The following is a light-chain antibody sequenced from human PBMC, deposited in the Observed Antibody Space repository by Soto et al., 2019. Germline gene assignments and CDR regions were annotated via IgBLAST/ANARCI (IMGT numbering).Light chain of an antibody. V-gene: IGKV1-39*01. CDR1: QSIDSY. Sequence: DIQMTPSPSSLSAPVGDRVTITCRASQSIDSYLNWYQQKPGKAPKVLIYAASSLQSGVPSRFSGSGSGTDFTLTISSLQPEDFATYYCQQSYSTPITFGQGTRLEIK. CDR3: QQSYSTPIT. CDR2: AAS. J-gene: IGKJ5*01.